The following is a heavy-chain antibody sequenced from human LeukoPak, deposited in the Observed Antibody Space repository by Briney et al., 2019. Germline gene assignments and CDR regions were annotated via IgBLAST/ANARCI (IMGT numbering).Heavy chain of an antibody. CDR1: GFTFSSYS. Sequence: GGSLRLSCAASGFTFSSYSMSWVRQAPGKGLEWVSSISSSSSYIYYADSVKGRFTISRDNAKNSLYLQMNSLRAEDTAVYYCARDHSSGWYGYWGQGTLVTVSS. J-gene: IGHJ4*02. D-gene: IGHD6-19*01. CDR2: ISSSSSYI. V-gene: IGHV3-21*01. CDR3: ARDHSSGWYGY.